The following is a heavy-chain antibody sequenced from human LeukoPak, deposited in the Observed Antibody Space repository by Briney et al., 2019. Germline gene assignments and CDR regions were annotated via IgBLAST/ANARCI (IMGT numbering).Heavy chain of an antibody. CDR3: ARATYYYGSGTLNWFDP. CDR2: IYYSGST. J-gene: IGHJ5*02. D-gene: IGHD3-10*01. Sequence: SETLSLTCTVSGGSISSSSYYWGWIRQPPGKGLEWIGYIYYSGSTYYNPSLKSRVTMSVDTSKNQFSLKLSSVTAADTAVYYCARATYYYGSGTLNWFDPWGQGTLVTVSS. V-gene: IGHV4-39*07. CDR1: GGSISSSSYY.